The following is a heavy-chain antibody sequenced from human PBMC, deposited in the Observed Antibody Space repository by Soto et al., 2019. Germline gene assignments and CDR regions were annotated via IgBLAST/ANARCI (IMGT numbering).Heavy chain of an antibody. V-gene: IGHV3-15*01. CDR1: GFTFSNAW. CDR2: IKSKTDGGTT. J-gene: IGHJ6*03. CDR3: TTYPRLSNYYYYMDV. D-gene: IGHD3-16*02. Sequence: GGSLRLSCAASGFTFSNAWMSWVRQAPGKGLEWVGRIKSKTDGGTTDYAAPVKGRFTISRDDSKNTLYLQMNSLKTEDTAVYYCTTYPRLSNYYYYMDVWGKGTTVTVSS.